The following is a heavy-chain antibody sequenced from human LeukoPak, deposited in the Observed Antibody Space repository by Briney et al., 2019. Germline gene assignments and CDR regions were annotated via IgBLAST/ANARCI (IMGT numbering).Heavy chain of an antibody. CDR3: ARGWYGWYFDL. V-gene: IGHV4-59*01. J-gene: IGHJ2*01. D-gene: IGHD6-19*01. CDR1: GGSISSYY. CDR2: IYYSGST. Sequence: SETLSLTCTVSGGSISSYYWSWIRQPPGKGLEWIGYIYYSGSTNYNPSLKSRATISVDTSKNQFSLKLSSVTAADAAVYYCARGWYGWYFDLWGRGTLVTVSS.